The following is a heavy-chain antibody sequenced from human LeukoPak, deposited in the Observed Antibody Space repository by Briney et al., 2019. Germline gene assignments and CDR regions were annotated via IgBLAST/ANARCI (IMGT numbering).Heavy chain of an antibody. CDR3: ARDAGIAVAGTDAFDI. V-gene: IGHV3-33*08. CDR2: IWYDGSNK. Sequence: GGSLRLSCAASGFTFSSYWMSWVRQAPGKGLEWVAVIWYDGSNKYYADSVKGRFTISRDNSKNTLYLQMNSLRAEDTAVYYCARDAGIAVAGTDAFDIWGQGTMVTVSS. CDR1: GFTFSSYW. J-gene: IGHJ3*02. D-gene: IGHD6-19*01.